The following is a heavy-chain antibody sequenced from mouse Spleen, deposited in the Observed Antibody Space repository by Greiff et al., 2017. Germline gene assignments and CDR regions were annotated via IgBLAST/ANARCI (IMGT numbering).Heavy chain of an antibody. CDR3: ARGPSYPLYYYAMDY. J-gene: IGHJ4*01. V-gene: IGHV1-4*01. CDR1: GYTFTSYT. Sequence: QVQLQQSGAELARPGASVKMSCKASGYTFTSYTMHWVKQRPGQGLEWIGYINPSSGYTKYNQKFKDKATLTADKSSSTAYMQLSSLTSEDSAVYYCARGPSYPLYYYAMDYWGRGTSVTVSS. CDR2: INPSSGYT. D-gene: IGHD1-1*01.